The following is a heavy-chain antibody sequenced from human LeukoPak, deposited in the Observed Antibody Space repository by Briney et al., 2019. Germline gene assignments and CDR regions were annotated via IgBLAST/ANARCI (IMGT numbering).Heavy chain of an antibody. CDR2: IIPIFGTA. CDR1: GGTFSSYA. J-gene: IGHJ3*02. V-gene: IGHV1-69*01. CDR3: ARARGITGTTGAFDI. Sequence: SVKVSCKASGGTFSSYAISWVRQAPGQGLEWMGGIIPIFGTANYAQKSQGRVTITADESTSTAYMELSSLRSEDTAVYYCARARGITGTTGAFDIWGQGTMVTVSS. D-gene: IGHD1-7*01.